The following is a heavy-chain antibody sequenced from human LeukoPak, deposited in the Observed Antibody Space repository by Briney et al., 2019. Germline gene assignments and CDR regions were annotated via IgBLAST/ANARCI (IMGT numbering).Heavy chain of an antibody. CDR1: GGSISSGGYY. J-gene: IGHJ4*02. CDR2: IYYSGST. Sequence: PSQTLSLTCTVSGGSISSGGYYWSWIRQYPGKGLEWIGYIYYSGSTYYNPSLKSRVTISVDTSKNQFSLKLSSVTAADTAVYYCAKGYSSSWYYFDYWGQGTLVTVSS. V-gene: IGHV4-31*03. D-gene: IGHD6-13*01. CDR3: AKGYSSSWYYFDY.